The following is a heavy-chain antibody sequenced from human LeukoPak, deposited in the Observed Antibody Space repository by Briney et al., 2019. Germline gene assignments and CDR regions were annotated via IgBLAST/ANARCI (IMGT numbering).Heavy chain of an antibody. CDR2: ISSSSGYI. Sequence: YSAAYTFSIYSISMIRQRHAQGLGWMGCSSISSSSGYIYYADSVKGRFTISRDNAKNSLYLQMNSLRAEDTAVYYCARDRYYDSSGSPWGQGTLVTVSS. D-gene: IGHD3-22*01. J-gene: IGHJ5*02. CDR3: ARDRYYDSSGSP. V-gene: IGHV3-21*01. CDR1: TFSIYSIS.